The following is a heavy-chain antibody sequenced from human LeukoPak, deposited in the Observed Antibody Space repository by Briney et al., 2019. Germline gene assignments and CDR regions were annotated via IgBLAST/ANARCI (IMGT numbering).Heavy chain of an antibody. CDR2: IYSGGST. CDR3: ARAQINYYDSSGSAFDI. V-gene: IGHV3-53*01. J-gene: IGHJ3*02. CDR1: GFTVSSNY. Sequence: PGGSLRLSCAASGFTVSSNYMSWVRQAPGKGLEWVSVIYSGGSTYYADSVKGRFTISRDNSKNTLYLQMNSLRAEDTAVYYCARAQINYYDSSGSAFDIWAKGQWSPSLQ. D-gene: IGHD3-22*01.